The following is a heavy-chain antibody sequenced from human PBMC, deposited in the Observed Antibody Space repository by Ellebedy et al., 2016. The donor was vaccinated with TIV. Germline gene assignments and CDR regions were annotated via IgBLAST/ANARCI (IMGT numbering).Heavy chain of an antibody. D-gene: IGHD4-23*01. CDR1: GGSISSYY. CDR3: ARVVIGNSGIFDY. CDR2: IYYSGST. Sequence: SETLSLTXTVSGGSISSYYWSWIRQPAGKGLEWIGYIYYSGSTNYNPSLKSRVTISVDTSKNQFSLKLSSVTAADTAVYYCARVVIGNSGIFDYWGQGTLVTVSS. J-gene: IGHJ4*02. V-gene: IGHV4-59*01.